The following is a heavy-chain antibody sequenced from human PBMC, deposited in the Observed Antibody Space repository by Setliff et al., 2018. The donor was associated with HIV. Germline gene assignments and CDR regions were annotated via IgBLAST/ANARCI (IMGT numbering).Heavy chain of an antibody. V-gene: IGHV3-7*01. J-gene: IGHJ6*03. Sequence: PGGSLRLSCAASGFTFGSYWMNWVRQSPGKGLEWVATIKEDGGEKYYVDSVKGRFTISRDNAKNSVYLQLNTLTAADTALYFCARPLTGYSITHYYYMDVWGKGTTVTVSS. D-gene: IGHD3-9*01. CDR1: GFTFGSYW. CDR3: ARPLTGYSITHYYYMDV. CDR2: IKEDGGEK.